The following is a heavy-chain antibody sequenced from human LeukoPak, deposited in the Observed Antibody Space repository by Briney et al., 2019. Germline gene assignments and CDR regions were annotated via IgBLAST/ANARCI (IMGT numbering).Heavy chain of an antibody. CDR2: INWNGGST. CDR3: ARGDRVGVTTGHFDY. Sequence: GGSLRLSCAASGFTFDDYGMSWVRQAPGKGLEWVSGINWNGGSTGYADSVKGRFTISRDNAKNSLFLQMNSLRAEDTAVYYCARGDRVGVTTGHFDYWGQGTLVTVSS. J-gene: IGHJ4*02. D-gene: IGHD1-26*01. V-gene: IGHV3-20*04. CDR1: GFTFDDYG.